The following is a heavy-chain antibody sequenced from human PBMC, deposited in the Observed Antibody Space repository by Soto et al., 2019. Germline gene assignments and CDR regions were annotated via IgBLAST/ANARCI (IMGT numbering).Heavy chain of an antibody. CDR2: FDPEGGEA. CDR3: ARGKLATLTDF. J-gene: IGHJ4*02. V-gene: IGHV1-24*01. Sequence: ASVKVSCKISGHTLTELSIHWVRQAPGEGLEWMGGFDPEGGEAIYAQKWHGRVTVTEDTVTGTAFMELSSLRSEDTALYYCARGKLATLTDFWGQGTLVTVSS. D-gene: IGHD5-12*01. CDR1: GHTLTELS.